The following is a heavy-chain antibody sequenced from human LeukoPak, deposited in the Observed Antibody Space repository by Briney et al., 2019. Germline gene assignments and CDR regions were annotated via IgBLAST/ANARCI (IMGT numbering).Heavy chain of an antibody. J-gene: IGHJ6*03. Sequence: GGTLRLSCAASGFTFSSYGMSWVRQAPGKGLEWVSAFSGSGGSTYYADSVKGRFTMSRGNSKNTLYLQMNSLKTEDTAVYYCTTWIQLWFGLYYYYMDVWGKGTTVTISS. V-gene: IGHV3-23*01. CDR2: FSGSGGST. CDR3: TTWIQLWFGLYYYYMDV. D-gene: IGHD5-18*01. CDR1: GFTFSSYG.